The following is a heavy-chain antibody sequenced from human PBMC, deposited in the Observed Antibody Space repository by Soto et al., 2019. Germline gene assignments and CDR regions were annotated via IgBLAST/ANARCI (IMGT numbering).Heavy chain of an antibody. D-gene: IGHD2-2*01. Sequence: SETLSLTXSIYGGSFSGYYWSWIRQPPGKGLEWIGEINHSGNTNYNPTLKSRVTISVDTSNNKFSLKLNSVTAADTAVYYCASSGPAVLNGCYYPDMDVWGQGTTVTVSS. CDR3: ASSGPAVLNGCYYPDMDV. CDR1: GGSFSGYY. CDR2: INHSGNT. J-gene: IGHJ6*02. V-gene: IGHV4-34*01.